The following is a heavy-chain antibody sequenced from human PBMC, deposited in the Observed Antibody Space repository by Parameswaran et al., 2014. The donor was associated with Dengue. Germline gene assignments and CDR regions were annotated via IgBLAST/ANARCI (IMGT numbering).Heavy chain of an antibody. Sequence: WIRQPPGKGLEWIGYIYYSGSTNYNPSLKSRVTISVDTSKNQFSLKLSSVTAADTAVYYCARPGYYYGMDVWGQGTTVTVSS. V-gene: IGHV4-59*08. J-gene: IGHJ6*02. CDR2: IYYSGST. CDR3: ARPGYYYGMDV.